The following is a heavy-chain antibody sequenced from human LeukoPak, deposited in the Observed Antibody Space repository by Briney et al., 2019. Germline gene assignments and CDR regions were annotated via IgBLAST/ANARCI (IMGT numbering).Heavy chain of an antibody. CDR2: IKSKTDGGTT. Sequence: GGSLRLSCAASGFTFSNAWMSWVRQAPGKGLEWVGRIKSKTDGGTTDYAAPVKGRFTISRDDSKNTLYLQMNSLKTEDTDVYYCTTVLAVAGNWFDPWGQGTLVTVSS. J-gene: IGHJ5*02. CDR3: TTVLAVAGNWFDP. V-gene: IGHV3-15*01. D-gene: IGHD6-19*01. CDR1: GFTFSNAW.